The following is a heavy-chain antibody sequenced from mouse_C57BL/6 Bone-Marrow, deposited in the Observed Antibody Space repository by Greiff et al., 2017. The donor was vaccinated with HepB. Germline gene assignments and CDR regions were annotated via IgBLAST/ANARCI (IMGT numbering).Heavy chain of an antibody. Sequence: VQLQQPGTELVKPGASVKLSCKASGYTFTSYWMHWVKQRPGQGLEWIGNINPSNGGTNYNEKFKSKATLTVDKSSSTAYMQLSSLTSEDSAVDYSARYLLITTVVATRDWGQGTTLTVSS. J-gene: IGHJ2*01. CDR1: GYTFTSYW. CDR3: ARYLLITTVVATRD. V-gene: IGHV1-53*01. D-gene: IGHD1-1*01. CDR2: INPSNGGT.